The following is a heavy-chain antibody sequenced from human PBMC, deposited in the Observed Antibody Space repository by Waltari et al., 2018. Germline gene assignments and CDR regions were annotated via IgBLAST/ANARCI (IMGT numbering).Heavy chain of an antibody. Sequence: QVQLQESGPGLVKPSGTLSLTCVVSGGSISSRNWWTWVRHPPGKGLEWIGEIDHNGNTNYNPSLKSRVTISVDKSKNQFSLKLRSVTAADTAVYYCARVILGATDDYSYAMDVWGQGITVTVSS. CDR2: IDHNGNT. V-gene: IGHV4-4*02. CDR1: GGSISSRNW. D-gene: IGHD1-26*01. CDR3: ARVILGATDDYSYAMDV. J-gene: IGHJ6*02.